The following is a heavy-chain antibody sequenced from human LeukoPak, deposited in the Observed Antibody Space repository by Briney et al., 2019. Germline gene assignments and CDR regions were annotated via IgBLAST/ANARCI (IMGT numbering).Heavy chain of an antibody. Sequence: TSETPSLTCTVSGGSISSYYWSWIRQPPGKGLEWIGYIYYSGSTNYKSSLKSRVTISVDTSKNQFSLKLNSVTAADTAVYYCARTTEGGYTYDYFYYYYMDVWGKGTTVTISS. CDR3: ARTTEGGYTYDYFYYYYMDV. CDR1: GGSISSYY. V-gene: IGHV4-59*01. J-gene: IGHJ6*03. D-gene: IGHD5-18*01. CDR2: IYYSGST.